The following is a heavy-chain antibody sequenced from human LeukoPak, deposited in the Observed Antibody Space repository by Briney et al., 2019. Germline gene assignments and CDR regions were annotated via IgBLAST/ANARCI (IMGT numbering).Heavy chain of an antibody. D-gene: IGHD6-13*01. CDR2: IYYSGST. CDR3: ARDLSGHYSSSSYYFDY. V-gene: IGHV4-59*12. CDR1: GGSISSYY. Sequence: SETLSLTCTVSGGSISSYYWSWIRQPPGKGLEWIGSIYYSGSTYYNPSLKSRVTISVDTSKNQFSLKLSSVTAADTAVYYCARDLSGHYSSSSYYFDYWGQRTLVTVSS. J-gene: IGHJ4*02.